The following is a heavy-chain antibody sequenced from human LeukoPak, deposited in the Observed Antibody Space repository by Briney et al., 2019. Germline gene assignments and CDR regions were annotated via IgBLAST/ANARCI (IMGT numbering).Heavy chain of an antibody. CDR3: AKGGIGEPGALDY. CDR2: IGGSGSST. J-gene: IGHJ4*02. Sequence: PGGSLRLSCAASGFTFSSYAMHWVRQAPGKGLEWVSVIGGSGSSTYYADSVKGRFTISRDNSKNTLHLQMNSLRAEDTAVYSCAKGGIGEPGALDYWGQGTLVAVSS. V-gene: IGHV3-23*01. D-gene: IGHD2-15*01. CDR1: GFTFSSYA.